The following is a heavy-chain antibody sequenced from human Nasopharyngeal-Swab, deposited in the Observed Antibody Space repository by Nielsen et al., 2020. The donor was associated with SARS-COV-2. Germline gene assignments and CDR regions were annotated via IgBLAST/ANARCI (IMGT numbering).Heavy chain of an antibody. CDR1: GFTFSSYW. V-gene: IGHV3-7*01. Sequence: GGSMSLSCAASGFTFSSYWMSWVRQAPGKGLEWVAYIKQGGTQQYYVDSVKGRFTISRDNAKNSLYLQMNSLRADDTAVYYCTRYCSTTSCPRGFDYWGQGTLVTVSS. CDR3: TRYCSTTSCPRGFDY. J-gene: IGHJ4*02. D-gene: IGHD2-2*01. CDR2: IKQGGTQQ.